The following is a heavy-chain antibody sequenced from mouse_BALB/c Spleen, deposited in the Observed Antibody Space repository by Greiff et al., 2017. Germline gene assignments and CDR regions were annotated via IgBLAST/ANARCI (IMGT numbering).Heavy chain of an antibody. V-gene: IGHV1S81*02. CDR3: ARSVHYNGYSAMDD. CDR1: GYTFTSYY. Sequence: QVQLQQPGAELVKPGASVKLSCKASGYTFTSYYMYWVKQSPGQGLEWIGGINPSNGGTNFNEKVKSKATLTVDKSSSTAYMQLSNLTSGDSAVYDCARSVHYNGYSAMDDWGQGTSVTVSS. J-gene: IGHJ4*01. D-gene: IGHD1-2*01. CDR2: INPSNGGT.